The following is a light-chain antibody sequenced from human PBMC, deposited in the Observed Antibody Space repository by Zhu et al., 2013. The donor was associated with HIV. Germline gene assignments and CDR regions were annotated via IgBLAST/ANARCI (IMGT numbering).Light chain of an antibody. J-gene: IGLJ3*02. CDR3: GTWDSSLSTWGV. CDR2: TNN. V-gene: IGLV1-47*01. Sequence: QSVPTQPPSASGTPGQRVTISCSGSSSNIGSNYVSWYQYLPGTAPKLLISTNNQRPSGVPDRFSGSKSGTSATLGITELQTGDEADYYCGTWDSSLSTWGVFGGGTKLTVL. CDR1: SSNIGSNY.